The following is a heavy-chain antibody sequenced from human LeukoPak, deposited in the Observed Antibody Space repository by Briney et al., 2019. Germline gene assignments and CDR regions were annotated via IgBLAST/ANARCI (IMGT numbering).Heavy chain of an antibody. J-gene: IGHJ6*04. D-gene: IGHD6-13*01. CDR1: GFTFSDSG. V-gene: IGHV3-30*02. CDR3: AKIEYSSLEV. Sequence: GGSLRLSCVATGFTFSDSGMSWVRQAPGKGLEGVAFIRYDGTKDYYADSVKGRFTISRDNSENTLNLQMNSLSPEDTAVYYCAKIEYSSLEVWGKGTTVTVSS. CDR2: IRYDGTKD.